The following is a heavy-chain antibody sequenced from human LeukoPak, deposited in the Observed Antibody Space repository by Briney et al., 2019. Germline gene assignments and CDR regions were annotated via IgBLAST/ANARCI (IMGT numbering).Heavy chain of an antibody. Sequence: GGSLRLSCVASGVTLSNYAMSWARQAPGKGLEWVSGISSSGSGGNTYYADSVKGRFTISRDSSRNTLFLHMNTLRAEDTAVYYCAKDPMGSGYDMNFDYWGQGTLVTVSS. D-gene: IGHD5-12*01. CDR3: AKDPMGSGYDMNFDY. V-gene: IGHV3-23*01. CDR1: GVTLSNYA. CDR2: ISSSGSGGNT. J-gene: IGHJ4*02.